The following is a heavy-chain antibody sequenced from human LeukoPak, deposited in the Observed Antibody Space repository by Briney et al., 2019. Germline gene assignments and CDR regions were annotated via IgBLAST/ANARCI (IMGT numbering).Heavy chain of an antibody. CDR1: GFTFSSYW. V-gene: IGHV3-7*01. J-gene: IGHJ4*02. CDR3: ASRSSVAATGPG. CDR2: INQDGSEK. D-gene: IGHD2-15*01. Sequence: GGSLRLSCAASGFTFSSYWMSWVRQAPGKGLEWVANINQDGSEKYYVDSVKGRFTISRDNAKNSLYLQMSSLRAEDTALYYCASRSSVAATGPGWGQGTLVTVSS.